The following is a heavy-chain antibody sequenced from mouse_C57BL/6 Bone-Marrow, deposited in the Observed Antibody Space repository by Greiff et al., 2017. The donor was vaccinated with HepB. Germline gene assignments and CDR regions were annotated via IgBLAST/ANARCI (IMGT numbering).Heavy chain of an antibody. CDR2: IDPETGGT. V-gene: IGHV1-15*01. CDR1: GYTFTDYE. J-gene: IGHJ3*01. CDR3: TRRGYSNYPAY. D-gene: IGHD2-5*01. Sequence: VNLVESGAELVRPGASVTLSCKASGYTFTDYEMHWVKQTPVHGLEWIGAIDPETGGTAYNQKFKGKAILTADKSSSTAYMELRSLTSEDSAVYYCTRRGYSNYPAYWGQGTPVTVSA.